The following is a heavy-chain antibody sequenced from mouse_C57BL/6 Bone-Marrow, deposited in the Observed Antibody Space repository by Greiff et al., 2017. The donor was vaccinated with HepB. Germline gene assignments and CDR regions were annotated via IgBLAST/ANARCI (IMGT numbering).Heavy chain of an antibody. CDR3: ARTTAQATYAMDY. D-gene: IGHD3-2*02. Sequence: QVQLKQPGAELVKPGASVKMSCKASGYTFTSYWITWVKQRPGQGLEWIGDIYPGSGSTNYNEKFKSKATLTVDTSSSTAYMQLSSLTSEDSAVYYCARTTAQATYAMDYWGQGTSVTVSS. V-gene: IGHV1-55*01. CDR1: GYTFTSYW. CDR2: IYPGSGST. J-gene: IGHJ4*01.